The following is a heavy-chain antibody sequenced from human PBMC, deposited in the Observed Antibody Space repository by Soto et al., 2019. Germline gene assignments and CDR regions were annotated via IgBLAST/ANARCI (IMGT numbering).Heavy chain of an antibody. CDR2: ISGSGGST. D-gene: IGHD2-2*01. Sequence: GGSLRLSCAASGFTFSSYAMSWVRQAPGKGLEWVSAISGSGGSTYYADSVKGRFTISRDNSKNTQYLQMNSLRAEDTAVYYCAKDLFGVVVPAATGMDVWGQGTTVTVSS. CDR1: GFTFSSYA. J-gene: IGHJ6*02. CDR3: AKDLFGVVVPAATGMDV. V-gene: IGHV3-23*01.